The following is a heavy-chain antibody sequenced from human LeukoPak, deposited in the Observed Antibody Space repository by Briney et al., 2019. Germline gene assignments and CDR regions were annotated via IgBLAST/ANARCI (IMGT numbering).Heavy chain of an antibody. CDR3: ARVVPTSTGWIPFDY. V-gene: IGHV3-66*01. D-gene: IGHD6-19*01. J-gene: IGHJ4*02. Sequence: PGGSLRLSCAASGFTVRDNHMTWVRQAPEKGLEWVSAIHSGGETYYADSVKGRFTISRDDSKNTVLLQMNSLRAEDSGVYYCARVVPTSTGWIPFDYWGQGTLVTVSS. CDR1: GFTVRDNH. CDR2: IHSGGET.